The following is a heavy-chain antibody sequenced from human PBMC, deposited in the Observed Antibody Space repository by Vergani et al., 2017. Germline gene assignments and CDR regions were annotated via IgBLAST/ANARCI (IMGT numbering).Heavy chain of an antibody. CDR2: FDPEHGEV. Sequence: QVQLVQSGSEVRKPGASVKVSCQVSGYSLTELTIHWVRQAPGKGLEWMGGFDPEHGEVTFAHHIQGRVTMTEDRSTDTAYMELSSLRPEDTAVFYCATDLSMTTFSDWGQGTLVTVSS. V-gene: IGHV1-24*01. J-gene: IGHJ4*02. D-gene: IGHD4-11*01. CDR3: ATDLSMTTFSD. CDR1: GYSLTELT.